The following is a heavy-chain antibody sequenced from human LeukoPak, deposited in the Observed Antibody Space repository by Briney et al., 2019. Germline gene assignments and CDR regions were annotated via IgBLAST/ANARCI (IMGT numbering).Heavy chain of an antibody. J-gene: IGHJ4*02. CDR2: IYYSGST. Sequence: SETLSLICTVSGGSISSYYWSWIRQPPGKGLEWIGYIYYSGSTNYNPSLKSRLTISVDTSKNQFSLRLSSVTAADTAIYYCAGTYYYDSSGYYRHLYYFDYWGQGTLVTVSS. D-gene: IGHD3-22*01. V-gene: IGHV4-59*01. CDR1: GGSISSYY. CDR3: AGTYYYDSSGYYRHLYYFDY.